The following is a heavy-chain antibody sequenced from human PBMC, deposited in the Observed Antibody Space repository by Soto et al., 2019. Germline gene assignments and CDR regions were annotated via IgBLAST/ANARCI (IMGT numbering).Heavy chain of an antibody. CDR3: ARDVRNKAVNY. CDR1: GFTFSSLG. J-gene: IGHJ4*02. V-gene: IGHV3-33*01. D-gene: IGHD6-19*01. Sequence: HPGGSLRLSCAASGFTFSSLGFHWVRQAPGKGLEWVAVVWYDGNRKYYADSVKGRFTISRDDSKNTVYLEMNSLRAEDTAMYYCARDVRNKAVNYWGQGTLVTVSS. CDR2: VWYDGNRK.